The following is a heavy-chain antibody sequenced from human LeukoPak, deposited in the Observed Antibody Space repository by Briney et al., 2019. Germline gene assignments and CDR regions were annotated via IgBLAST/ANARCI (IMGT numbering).Heavy chain of an antibody. CDR2: IKQDGSEK. D-gene: IGHD6-13*01. Sequence: PGRSLRLSCAASGFTFSSYGMHWVRQAPGKGLEWVANIKQDGSEKYYVDSVKGRFTISRDNAKNSLYLQMNSLRAEDTAVYYCARDQGYSSSWYIDYWGQGTLVTVSS. CDR1: GFTFSSYG. V-gene: IGHV3-7*03. CDR3: ARDQGYSSSWYIDY. J-gene: IGHJ4*02.